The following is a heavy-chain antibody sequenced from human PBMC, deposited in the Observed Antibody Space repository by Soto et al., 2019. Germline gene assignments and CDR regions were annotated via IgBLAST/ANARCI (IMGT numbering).Heavy chain of an antibody. CDR1: VYNFTRFH. J-gene: IGHJ4*02. Sequence: XSVKVSCEASVYNFTRFHIIWVRQAPGQGLEWMGWINPYNRNTNCTRKFQGRVTMTTDTPTSTAYMDLRSLTSDDTAVYYCARGYGDSYWGQGTLVTVSS. D-gene: IGHD4-17*01. V-gene: IGHV1-18*04. CDR3: ARGYGDSY. CDR2: INPYNRNT.